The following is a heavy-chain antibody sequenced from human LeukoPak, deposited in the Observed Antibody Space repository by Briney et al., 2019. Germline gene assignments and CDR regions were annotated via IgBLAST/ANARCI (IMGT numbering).Heavy chain of an antibody. Sequence: PSETLSLTCAVYGGSFSGYYWSWLRHPPGKGLEWIGEINHSGSTNYNPSLKSRVTISVDTSKNQFSLKLSSVTAADTAVYYCARGRSSSWYPFDYWGQGTLVTVSS. J-gene: IGHJ4*02. CDR1: GGSFSGYY. CDR3: ARGRSSSWYPFDY. V-gene: IGHV4-34*01. CDR2: INHSGST. D-gene: IGHD6-13*01.